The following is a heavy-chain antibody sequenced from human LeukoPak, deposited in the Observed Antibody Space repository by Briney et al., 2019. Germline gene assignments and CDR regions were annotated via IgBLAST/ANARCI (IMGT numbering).Heavy chain of an antibody. V-gene: IGHV3-23*01. Sequence: GGSLRLSCAASGFTFTNYAITWVRQAPGKGLEWISAISGSGRGTYYVDSVKGRFTISRDNSKNTLYLQMNSLRAEDTAVYYCAKDRLLCSGDTCSNYYMDVWGKGPRSPSP. J-gene: IGHJ6*03. D-gene: IGHD2-15*01. CDR3: AKDRLLCSGDTCSNYYMDV. CDR1: GFTFTNYA. CDR2: ISGSGRGT.